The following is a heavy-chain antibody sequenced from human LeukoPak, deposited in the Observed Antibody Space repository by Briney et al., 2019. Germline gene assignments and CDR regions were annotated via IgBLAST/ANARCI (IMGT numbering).Heavy chain of an antibody. CDR3: ARDFNRGMVRGVNWFDP. D-gene: IGHD3-10*01. Sequence: GASVKVSCKASGYTFSSYNIHWVRQAPGQGLEWMGIINPSGGSTNYAQKFQGRVTMTTDTSTSTAYMELRSLRSDDTAVYYCARDFNRGMVRGVNWFDPWGQGTLVTVSS. V-gene: IGHV1-46*01. CDR2: INPSGGST. J-gene: IGHJ5*02. CDR1: GYTFSSYN.